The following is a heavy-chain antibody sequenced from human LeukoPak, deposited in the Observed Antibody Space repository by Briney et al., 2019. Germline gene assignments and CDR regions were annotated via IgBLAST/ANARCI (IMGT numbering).Heavy chain of an antibody. CDR2: FDPEDGET. CDR3: ARVSTDAASGWYESYFDY. J-gene: IGHJ4*02. D-gene: IGHD6-19*01. CDR1: GYTLTELS. V-gene: IGHV1-24*01. Sequence: ASVKVSCKVSGYTLTELSMHWVRQAPGKGLEWMGGFDPEDGETIYAQKFQGRVTMTEDTSTDTAYMELSSLRSEDTAVYYCARVSTDAASGWYESYFDYWGQGTLVTVSS.